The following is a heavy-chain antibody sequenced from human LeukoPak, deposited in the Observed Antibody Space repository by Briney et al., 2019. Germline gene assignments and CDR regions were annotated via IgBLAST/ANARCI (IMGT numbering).Heavy chain of an antibody. CDR3: GTQRSTGAIDY. J-gene: IGHJ4*02. V-gene: IGHV3-7*01. Sequence: GGSLRLSCAASGFIFRRYWMTWVRQAPGKGREWVANVRQDGGQKYYVYSVKGRFTISRDNAESSLYLQMNSLRAEDTAVYYCGTQRSTGAIDYWGQGTLVTVSS. CDR1: GFIFRRYW. CDR2: VRQDGGQK. D-gene: IGHD1-1*01.